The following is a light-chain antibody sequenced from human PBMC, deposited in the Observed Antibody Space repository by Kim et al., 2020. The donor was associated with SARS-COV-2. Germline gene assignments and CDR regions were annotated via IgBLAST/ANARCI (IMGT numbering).Light chain of an antibody. Sequence: PASITCRSSQRLVYSAGNTYRNWFHQGPGQSTRRLIYKVSNRDSGVPDRFSGSGSGTDFTLQISRVEAEDVGVYYCMQGTHWPFTFGPGTKVDIK. CDR1: QRLVYSAGNTY. CDR3: MQGTHWPFT. J-gene: IGKJ3*01. V-gene: IGKV2-30*01. CDR2: KVS.